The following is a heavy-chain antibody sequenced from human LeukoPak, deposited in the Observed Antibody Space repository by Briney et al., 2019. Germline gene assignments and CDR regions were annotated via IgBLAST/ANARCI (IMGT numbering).Heavy chain of an antibody. CDR2: MYHDGYT. D-gene: IGHD6-19*01. Sequence: SETLSLTCADSGGSISNTDHWNWVRQPPGTGLEWIGEMYHDGYTNYNPSLKSRVTMSVDKSKNHFSLKLTSVTAADTAVYYCARSRGAVAGWSFDIWGQGTVVTVSS. J-gene: IGHJ3*02. V-gene: IGHV4-4*02. CDR3: ARSRGAVAGWSFDI. CDR1: GGSISNTDH.